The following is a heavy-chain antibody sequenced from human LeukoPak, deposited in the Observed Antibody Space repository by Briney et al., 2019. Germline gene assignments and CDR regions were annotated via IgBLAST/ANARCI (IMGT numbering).Heavy chain of an antibody. D-gene: IGHD4-17*01. Sequence: GGSLRLSCAASGFTFSSYWMHWVRQVPGRGLVWVSRLNGDGSSTSYADSVKGRFTISRDNAKNTLYLQMNSLRAEDTAVYYCTRDTYGERDYWGQGTLVTVSS. CDR1: GFTFSSYW. V-gene: IGHV3-74*01. J-gene: IGHJ4*02. CDR2: LNGDGSST. CDR3: TRDTYGERDY.